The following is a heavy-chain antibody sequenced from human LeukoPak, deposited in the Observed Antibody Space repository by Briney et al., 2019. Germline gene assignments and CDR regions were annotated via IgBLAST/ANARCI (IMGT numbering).Heavy chain of an antibody. J-gene: IGHJ4*02. CDR3: VREAMFERSLDR. Sequence: GGSLRLSCAASGFTFSSYDMNWVRQAPGKGLEWVARTNTAGTITTYADSVQGRFTMSRDNGQEKLFLQLTSLRVEDTAVYFCVREAMFERSLDRWGQGTLVTVSS. D-gene: IGHD1-14*01. CDR1: GFTFSSYD. V-gene: IGHV3-74*01. CDR2: TNTAGTIT.